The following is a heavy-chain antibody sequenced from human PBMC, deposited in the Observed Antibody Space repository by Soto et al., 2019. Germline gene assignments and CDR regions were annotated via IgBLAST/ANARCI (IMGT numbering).Heavy chain of an antibody. CDR3: AKDVSGGY. J-gene: IGHJ4*02. CDR2: ISNSGSNT. Sequence: EVQLLESGGDLVQPGGSLRLSCAASGFTFTNYAMSWVRQAPGKGLEWLAGISNSGSNTYYPDSVRARFTISRDNSKNTVYLQMNSLRAEDTAVYYCAKDVSGGYWGQGTLVTVSS. D-gene: IGHD3-10*01. CDR1: GFTFTNYA. V-gene: IGHV3-23*01.